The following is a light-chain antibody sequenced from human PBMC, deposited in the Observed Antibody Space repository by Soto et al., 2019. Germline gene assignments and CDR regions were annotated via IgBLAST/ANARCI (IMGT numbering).Light chain of an antibody. V-gene: IGKV3-20*01. CDR2: GAS. J-gene: IGKJ5*01. Sequence: EIVLTQSPGTLSLSPGERATLSCRASQSVSSSYLAWYQQKPGQAPRLLIYGASSRATGIPDRFSGSGSGTDFTLTISRLEPEDFAVYYCQQYGSSPWTFGQGTRLEFE. CDR3: QQYGSSPWT. CDR1: QSVSSSY.